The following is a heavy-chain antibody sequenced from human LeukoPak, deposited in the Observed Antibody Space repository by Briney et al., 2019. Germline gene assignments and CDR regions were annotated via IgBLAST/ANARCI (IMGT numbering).Heavy chain of an antibody. J-gene: IGHJ5*02. Sequence: GASVKVSCKASGGTFSSYAISWVRQAPGQGLEWMGRIIPILGIANYAQKFQGRVTITADKSTSTAYMELSSLRSEDTAVYYCARESVSPLRYFDWLPRGSSSWFDPWGQGTLVTVSS. CDR2: IIPILGIA. CDR1: GGTFSSYA. D-gene: IGHD3-9*01. V-gene: IGHV1-69*04. CDR3: ARESVSPLRYFDWLPRGSSSWFDP.